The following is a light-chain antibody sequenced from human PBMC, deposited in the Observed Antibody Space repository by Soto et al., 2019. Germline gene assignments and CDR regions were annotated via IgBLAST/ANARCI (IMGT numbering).Light chain of an antibody. CDR2: GAS. CDR3: QQGFITPWT. CDR1: QNIKNY. V-gene: IGKV1-39*01. Sequence: DIQMTQSPSSLSAVVGDRVTISCRARQNIKNYVNGFQHKPGKAPKLLIYGASSLQSAVPSRFSGTGSGTEFTLTISSLQPEDFATYYCQQGFITPWTFGPGTQVQIK. J-gene: IGKJ1*01.